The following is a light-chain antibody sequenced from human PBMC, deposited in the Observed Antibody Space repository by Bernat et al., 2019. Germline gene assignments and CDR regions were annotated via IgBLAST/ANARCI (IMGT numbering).Light chain of an antibody. V-gene: IGLV3-1*01. J-gene: IGLJ2*01. CDR3: QEWDSSAGF. CDR2: RDN. CDR1: KLGNKF. Sequence: SSELTQPPSVSVSPGQIARITCSGDKLGNKFTCWYQQRSGQSPVVLIYRDNIRPSGISERFSASHSGNTATLTITGTQPTDEADYYCQEWDSSAGFFGGGTKLTVL.